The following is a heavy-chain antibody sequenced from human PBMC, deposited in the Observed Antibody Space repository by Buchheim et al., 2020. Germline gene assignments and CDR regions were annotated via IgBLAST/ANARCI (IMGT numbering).Heavy chain of an antibody. CDR3: VREDHWHQYEE. CDR2: INPYYDNT. J-gene: IGHJ4*02. Sequence: QVHLVQSGPEVKRPGASVKISCKASGYTFVNSHIAWVRQAPGQGLEWVGKINPYYDNTTFGQNFQGRVTLATDNSMGFASIELRSLTSDDTAIYYCVREDHWHQYEEWGQGNL. D-gene: IGHD1-1*01. V-gene: IGHV1-18*01. CDR1: GYTFVNSH.